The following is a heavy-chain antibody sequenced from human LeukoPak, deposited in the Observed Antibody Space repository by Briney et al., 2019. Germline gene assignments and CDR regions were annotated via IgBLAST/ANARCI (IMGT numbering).Heavy chain of an antibody. D-gene: IGHD2-2*01. CDR3: ASTYCSSTSCYAGIAFDI. J-gene: IGHJ3*02. V-gene: IGHV3-30*03. CDR2: ISYDGSNK. CDR1: GFTLSSYA. Sequence: PGGSLRLSCAASGFTLSSYAMHWVRQAPGKGLEWVAFISYDGSNKYYADSVKGRFTISRDNSKTTLYLQMNSLRAEDTAVYYCASTYCSSTSCYAGIAFDIWGQGTMVTVSS.